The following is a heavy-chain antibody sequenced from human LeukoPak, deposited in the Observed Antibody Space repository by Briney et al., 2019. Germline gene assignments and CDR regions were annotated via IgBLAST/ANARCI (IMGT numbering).Heavy chain of an antibody. Sequence: PGGSLRLSCAASGFTFRNYWMHWVRQAPGKGLVWVSRINSDGSSTSYADSVKGRFTISRDNAKNTLYLQMNSLRAEDTAVYSCVRHSGSGSYYNLDHWGQGTLVTVSS. CDR1: GFTFRNYW. D-gene: IGHD3-10*01. CDR2: INSDGSST. CDR3: VRHSGSGSYYNLDH. V-gene: IGHV3-74*01. J-gene: IGHJ4*02.